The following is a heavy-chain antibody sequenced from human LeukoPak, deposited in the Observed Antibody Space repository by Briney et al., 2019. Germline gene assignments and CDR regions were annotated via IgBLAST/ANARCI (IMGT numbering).Heavy chain of an antibody. CDR2: VIPILGTT. V-gene: IGHV1-69*05. CDR3: ARDDGSATMGFDS. J-gene: IGHJ4*02. CDR1: GTTFSRSA. D-gene: IGHD1-26*01. Sequence: GASVKVSCKASGTTFSRSAISWVRQAPGQGLEWMGGVIPILGTTNYAQKFQDRVPITTDDSTSTAYMEVSSLRSVDTAVYYCARDDGSATMGFDSWGQGTLVTVSS.